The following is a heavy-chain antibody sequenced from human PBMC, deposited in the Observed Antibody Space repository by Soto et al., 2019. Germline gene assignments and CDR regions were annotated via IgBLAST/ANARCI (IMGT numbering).Heavy chain of an antibody. Sequence: EVQLVESGGGLVQPGGSLRLSCAASGFIFSNYCMTWVRQAPGKGLQWVANIRRDGSEKYYVDSVKGRFTISRDNAQNSLYLEMNSLRAEDTAVYYCGRGRGLDGSPFYYYYGMDVWGQGTTVTVSS. J-gene: IGHJ6*02. CDR3: GRGRGLDGSPFYYYYGMDV. CDR2: IRRDGSEK. D-gene: IGHD1-26*01. V-gene: IGHV3-7*03. CDR1: GFIFSNYC.